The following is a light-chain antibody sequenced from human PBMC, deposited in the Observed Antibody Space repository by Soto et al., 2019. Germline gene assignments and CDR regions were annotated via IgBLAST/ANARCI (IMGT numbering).Light chain of an antibody. CDR1: SSDVGGYNY. V-gene: IGLV2-14*03. J-gene: IGLJ2*01. Sequence: QSALTQPASVSGSPGQSITISCTGTSSDVGGYNYVSWSQQHPGKAPKLMISNVGDRPSGVSNRFSGSKSGNTASLTISGLQTEDEADYYCSSYTSSSTVVFGGGTKLTVL. CDR2: NVG. CDR3: SSYTSSSTVV.